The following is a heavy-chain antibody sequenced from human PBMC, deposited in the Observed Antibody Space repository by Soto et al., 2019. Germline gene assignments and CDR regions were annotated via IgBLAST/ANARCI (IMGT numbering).Heavy chain of an antibody. CDR1: GGSISSSSYY. D-gene: IGHD4-4*01. CDR2: IYYSGST. Sequence: SETLSLTCTVSGGSISSSSYYWGWIRQPPGKGLEWIGSIYYSGSTYYNPSLKSRVTISVDTSKNQFSLKLSSVTAADTAVYYCARQLYEVGDYSNARYYYYMDVWGKGTTVTVSS. J-gene: IGHJ6*03. V-gene: IGHV4-39*01. CDR3: ARQLYEVGDYSNARYYYYMDV.